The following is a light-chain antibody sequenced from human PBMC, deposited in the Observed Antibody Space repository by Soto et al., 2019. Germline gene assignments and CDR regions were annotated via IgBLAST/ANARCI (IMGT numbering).Light chain of an antibody. Sequence: PGERSSLSCGASQIISSSFLAWYQQKPGQAPRLLIYGASSRATGIPDRFSGTGSETDFTLTISRLEPEDFAVYYCQQYHNSPITFGQGTRLEIK. CDR1: QIISSSF. CDR2: GAS. CDR3: QQYHNSPIT. V-gene: IGKV3-20*01. J-gene: IGKJ5*01.